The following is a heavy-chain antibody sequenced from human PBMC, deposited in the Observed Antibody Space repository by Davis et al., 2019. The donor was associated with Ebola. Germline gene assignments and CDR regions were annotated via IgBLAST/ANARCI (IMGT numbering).Heavy chain of an antibody. CDR3: AKDINPLATTPCDC. V-gene: IGHV3-9*01. Sequence: PGGSLRLSCAASGFIFDDYAMHWVRQAPGKGLEWVSSISWNSATIGYADSVRGRFTISRDNAKNSLYLQMNSLRAEDSALYYCAKDINPLATTPCDCWGQGTPVSVSS. CDR1: GFIFDDYA. J-gene: IGHJ4*02. CDR2: ISWNSATI. D-gene: IGHD5-24*01.